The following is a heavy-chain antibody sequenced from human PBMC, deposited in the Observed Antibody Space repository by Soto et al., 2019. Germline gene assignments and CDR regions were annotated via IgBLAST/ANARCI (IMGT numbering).Heavy chain of an antibody. J-gene: IGHJ4*02. CDR2: IYHSGST. Sequence: SETLSLTCTVSGGSISGVYSWSWIRQPPGKGLEWIGYIYHSGSTYYNPSLKGRVTISVDTSKNQFSLKLSSVTAADTAVYYCASKRGNYLDYWGRGALVTVSS. CDR3: ASKRGNYLDY. CDR1: GGSISGVYS. V-gene: IGHV4-30-2*01. D-gene: IGHD3-16*01.